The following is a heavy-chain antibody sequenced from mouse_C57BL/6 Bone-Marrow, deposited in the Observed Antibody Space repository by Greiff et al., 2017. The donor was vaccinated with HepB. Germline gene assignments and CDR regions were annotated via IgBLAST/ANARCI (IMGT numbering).Heavy chain of an antibody. J-gene: IGHJ3*01. V-gene: IGHV1-4*01. CDR2: INPSSGYT. CDR3: ATVAPRFAY. Sequence: VKLQQSGAELARPGASVKMSCKASGYTFTSYTMHWVNQRPGQGLEWIGYINPSSGYTKYNQKFKDKATLTADKSSCTAYMQLSSLTSEESAVYYCATVAPRFAYWGQGTLVTVSA. D-gene: IGHD1-1*01. CDR1: GYTFTSYT.